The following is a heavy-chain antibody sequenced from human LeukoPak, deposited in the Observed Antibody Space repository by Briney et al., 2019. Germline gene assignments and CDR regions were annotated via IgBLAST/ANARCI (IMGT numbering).Heavy chain of an antibody. CDR1: GGSISRGDYY. CDR3: ARTEVVDSSGYYYGSFDY. Sequence: SQTLSLTCTVSGGSISRGDYYWRWIRQPPGKGLEWIGYIYYSGSTYYNPSLKSRVTISVDTSNNQFSLKLSSVTAADTAVYYCARTEVVDSSGYYYGSFDYWGQGTLVTVSS. V-gene: IGHV4-30-4*08. D-gene: IGHD3-22*01. CDR2: IYYSGST. J-gene: IGHJ4*02.